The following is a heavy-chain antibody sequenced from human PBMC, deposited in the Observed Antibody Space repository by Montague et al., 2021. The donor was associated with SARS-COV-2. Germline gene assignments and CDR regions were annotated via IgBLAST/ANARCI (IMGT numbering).Heavy chain of an antibody. Sequence: SRRLSCDASGLNFNMFPINWVRQVPGRGLEWVSSISHSGDTKYYADSVKGRFTISRDHSKNIVYLEMNSLRAEDTAVYYCAKEGLGYCTSTCDGLDLWGQGTPVTVSS. J-gene: IGHJ6*02. CDR1: GLNFNMFP. V-gene: IGHV3-23*01. CDR3: AKEGLGYCTSTCDGLDL. CDR2: ISHSGDTK. D-gene: IGHD2-8*01.